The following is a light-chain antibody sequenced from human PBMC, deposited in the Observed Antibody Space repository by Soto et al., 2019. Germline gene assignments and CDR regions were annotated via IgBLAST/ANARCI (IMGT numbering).Light chain of an antibody. Sequence: DIKMTQSPSSLSASVGDRVTITCRASQYISNYLNWYQQKSGTAPKLLIHTASTLQSGVPSRFSGRGSGPDFTLTLSSVQPDDFAIYFCQQSYSTPPTFGKGTTLEIK. CDR3: QQSYSTPPT. CDR1: QYISNY. J-gene: IGKJ2*01. V-gene: IGKV1-39*01. CDR2: TAS.